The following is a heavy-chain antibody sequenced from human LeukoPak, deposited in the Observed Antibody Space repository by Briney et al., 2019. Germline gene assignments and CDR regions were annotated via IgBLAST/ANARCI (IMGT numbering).Heavy chain of an antibody. D-gene: IGHD3-22*01. CDR3: AREGHTSGYCGDFDV. Sequence: GGSLRLSCEASRIAFSNSIMHWVRQAPGKGLEWVAAMSYDGFSKYYADSTKGRFTISRDESKSTVFLQMKSLRPEDTAVYYCAREGHTSGYCGDFDVWGQGTTVVVSS. V-gene: IGHV3-30-3*01. CDR1: RIAFSNSI. CDR2: MSYDGFSK. J-gene: IGHJ3*01.